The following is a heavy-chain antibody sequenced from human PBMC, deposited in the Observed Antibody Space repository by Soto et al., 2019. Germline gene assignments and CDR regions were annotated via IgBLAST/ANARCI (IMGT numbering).Heavy chain of an antibody. CDR1: GGTFSSYA. D-gene: IGHD5-12*01. CDR2: IIPIFGTA. V-gene: IGHV1-69*13. Sequence: GASVKVSCKASGGTFSSYAISWVRQAPGQGLEWMGGIIPIFGTANYAQKFQGRVTITADESTSTAYMELSSLRSEDTAVYYCASVEATIWQMRMKNYYYYGMDVWGQGTTVTVSS. CDR3: ASVEATIWQMRMKNYYYYGMDV. J-gene: IGHJ6*02.